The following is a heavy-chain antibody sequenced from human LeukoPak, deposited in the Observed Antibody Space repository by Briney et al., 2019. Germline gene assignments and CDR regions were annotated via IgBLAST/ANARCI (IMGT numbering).Heavy chain of an antibody. J-gene: IGHJ4*02. V-gene: IGHV1-2*02. CDR2: INPNSGGT. D-gene: IGHD6-19*01. CDR1: GYTFTGYY. Sequence: ASVKVSCKASGYTFTGYYIHWVRQAPGQGLEWMEWINPNSGGTNYAQKFQGRVTMTRDTSISTAYMELSRLRSDDTAVYYCARGKSPYSSTLDYWGQGTLVTVSS. CDR3: ARGKSPYSSTLDY.